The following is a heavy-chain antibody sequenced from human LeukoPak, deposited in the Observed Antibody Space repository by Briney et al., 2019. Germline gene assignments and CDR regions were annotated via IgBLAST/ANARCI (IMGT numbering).Heavy chain of an antibody. CDR3: AAWTDRGYSY. Sequence: GGSLRLSCTASGFTLIRSWMNWIRQAPGKGLEWVANINPDGDGMRFVDSVKGRFTMSRDNAQSSLHLQMNSLRVEDTAFYYCAAWTDRGYSYWGQGVLVTVSS. V-gene: IGHV3-7*01. D-gene: IGHD5-12*01. CDR1: GFTLIRSW. CDR2: INPDGDGM. J-gene: IGHJ4*02.